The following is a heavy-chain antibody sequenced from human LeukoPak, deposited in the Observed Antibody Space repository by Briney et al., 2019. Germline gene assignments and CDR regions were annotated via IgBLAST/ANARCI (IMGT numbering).Heavy chain of an antibody. CDR3: ARAMFKAYYYDSSGYYKGDYYMDV. CDR1: GGSFSGYY. CDR2: INHSGST. J-gene: IGHJ6*03. V-gene: IGHV4-34*01. Sequence: SETLSLTCAVYGGSFSGYYWSWIRQPPGKGLEWIGEINHSGSTNYNPSLKSRVTISVDTSKNQFSLKLSSVTAADTAVYYCARAMFKAYYYDSSGYYKGDYYMDVWGKGTTVTVSS. D-gene: IGHD3-22*01.